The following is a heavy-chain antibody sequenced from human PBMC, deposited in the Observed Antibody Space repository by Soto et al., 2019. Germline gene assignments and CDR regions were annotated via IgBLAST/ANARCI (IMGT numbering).Heavy chain of an antibody. CDR3: ARVAVNGCSGGSCWGAFDI. CDR1: GGSISSGGYY. Sequence: KSSETLSLTCTVSGGSISSGGYYWSWIRQHPGKGLEWIGYIYYSGSTYYNPSLKSRVTISVDTSKNQFSLKLSSVTAAGTAVYYCARVAVNGCSGGSCWGAFDIWGQGTMVTVSS. CDR2: IYYSGST. V-gene: IGHV4-31*03. J-gene: IGHJ3*02. D-gene: IGHD2-15*01.